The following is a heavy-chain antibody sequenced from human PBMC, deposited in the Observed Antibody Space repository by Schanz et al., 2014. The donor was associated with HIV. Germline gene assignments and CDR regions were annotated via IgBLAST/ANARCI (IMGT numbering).Heavy chain of an antibody. J-gene: IGHJ4*02. V-gene: IGHV1-2*02. D-gene: IGHD3-22*01. CDR2: INPNSGGT. CDR3: ASAGFDDSSGYPDY. Sequence: QVQLVQSGPEVKKPGASVRVSCKASGYTFSGHYLHWVRQAPGQGLEWMGWINPNSGGTNYAQKFQGRVAISRDTSISTAYMEVSRLRSDDTAVYYCASAGFDDSSGYPDYWGQGTLVTVSS. CDR1: GYTFSGHY.